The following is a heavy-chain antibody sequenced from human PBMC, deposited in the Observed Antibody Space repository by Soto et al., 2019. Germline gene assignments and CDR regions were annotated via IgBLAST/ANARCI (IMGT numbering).Heavy chain of an antibody. Sequence: WDPLNLSPNVSGVTFTNCWFARARQMRWKVLVGMGIIVPGPLDTSYSGSLQGQVTVSADRSIKAAYGHWCSLKASDTAIYYCAKHDGYCSTTTCSDFDYWGQGTLVTVSS. D-gene: IGHD2-2*01. V-gene: IGHV5-51*01. CDR2: IVPGPLDT. CDR3: AKHDGYCSTTTCSDFDY. CDR1: GVTFTNCW. J-gene: IGHJ4*02.